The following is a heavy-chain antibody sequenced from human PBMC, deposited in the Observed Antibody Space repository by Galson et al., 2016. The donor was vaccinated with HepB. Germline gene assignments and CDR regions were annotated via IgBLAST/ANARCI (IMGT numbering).Heavy chain of an antibody. V-gene: IGHV1-18*01. J-gene: IGHJ4*02. CDR2: ISPYNGDT. CDR3: ARYDVVAPAGNDY. CDR1: GYTFTSYS. D-gene: IGHD6-13*01. Sequence: SVKVSCKAAGYTFTSYSIIWVRQAPGQGLEWLGWISPYNGDTSPAQKFQGRLSMTTDTSTNTAYMELRSLRSDDTAVYYCARYDVVAPAGNDYWGQGTLVTVSS.